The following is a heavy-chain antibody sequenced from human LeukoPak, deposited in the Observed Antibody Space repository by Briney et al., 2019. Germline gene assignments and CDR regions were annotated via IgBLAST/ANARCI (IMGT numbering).Heavy chain of an antibody. J-gene: IGHJ6*03. CDR3: ARAPRGYYYYYMDV. D-gene: IGHD3-16*01. CDR2: IYYSGST. Sequence: SETLSLTCTVSGGSISRYYWSWIRQPPGKGLEWIGSIYYSGSTYYNPSLKSRVTISVDTSKNQFSLKLSSVTAADTAVYYCARAPRGYYYYYMDVWGKGTTVTVSS. V-gene: IGHV4-59*12. CDR1: GGSISRYY.